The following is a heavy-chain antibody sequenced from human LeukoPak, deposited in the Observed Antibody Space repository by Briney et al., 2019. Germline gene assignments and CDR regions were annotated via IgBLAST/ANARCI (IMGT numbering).Heavy chain of an antibody. CDR1: GFTFSSYW. Sequence: QAGGSLRLSCAASGFTFSSYWMHWVRQAPGKGLVWVSRINSDGSSTSYAGSVKGRFTISRDNAKNTLYLQMNSLRAEDTAVYYCAREGDTANFDYWGQGTLVTVSS. J-gene: IGHJ4*02. CDR3: AREGDTANFDY. CDR2: INSDGSST. V-gene: IGHV3-74*01. D-gene: IGHD5-18*01.